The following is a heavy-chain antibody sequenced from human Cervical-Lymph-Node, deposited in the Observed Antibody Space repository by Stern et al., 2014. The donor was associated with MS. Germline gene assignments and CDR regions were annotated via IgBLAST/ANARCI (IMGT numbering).Heavy chain of an antibody. J-gene: IGHJ6*04. CDR3: AREGYCSGSSCGGMDV. D-gene: IGHD2-15*01. CDR1: GDSIVTGGYY. V-gene: IGHV4-31*03. Sequence: QVQLVQSGPGLVKPSQTLSLTCTVSGDSIVTGGYYWNWIRQHPVKGLEWIGYIFYSGSTYSNPSLKSRVTISVDTSKNQFFLKLNSVTAEDTAIYYCAREGYCSGSSCGGMDVWGKGTTVTVSS. CDR2: IFYSGST.